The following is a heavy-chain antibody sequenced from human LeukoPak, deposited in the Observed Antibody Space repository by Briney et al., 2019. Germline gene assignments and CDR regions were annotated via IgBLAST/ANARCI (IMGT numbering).Heavy chain of an antibody. Sequence: ASVKVSCKASGGTFSSYAISWVRQAPGQGLEWMGRIIPILGIANYAQKFQGRVTITADKSTSTAYMELSSLRSEDTAVYSCAREGTGYCSSTSCRSPGNWFDPWGQGTLVTVSS. J-gene: IGHJ5*02. CDR1: GGTFSSYA. D-gene: IGHD2-2*03. V-gene: IGHV1-69*04. CDR3: AREGTGYCSSTSCRSPGNWFDP. CDR2: IIPILGIA.